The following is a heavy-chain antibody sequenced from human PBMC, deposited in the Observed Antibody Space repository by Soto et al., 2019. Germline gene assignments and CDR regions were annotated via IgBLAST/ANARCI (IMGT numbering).Heavy chain of an antibody. CDR1: GLTLSSYA. V-gene: IGHV3-23*01. CDR2: ISGSGGST. J-gene: IGHJ4*02. CDR3: AKDFFGDYYDSSGPFDY. Sequence: PGESLRRCCPASGLTLSSYAMSWVREAPGKGLEWVSAISGSGGSTYYADSVKGRFTISRDNSKNTLYLQMNSLRAEDTAVYYCAKDFFGDYYDSSGPFDYWGQGTLVTVSS. D-gene: IGHD3-22*01.